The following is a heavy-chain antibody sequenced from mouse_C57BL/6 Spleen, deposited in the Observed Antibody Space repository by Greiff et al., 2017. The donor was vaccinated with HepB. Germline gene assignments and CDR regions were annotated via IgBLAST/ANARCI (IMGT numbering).Heavy chain of an antibody. CDR1: GYTFTSYW. Sequence: QVQLHQPGAELVKPGASVKMSCKASGYTFTSYWITWVKQRPGQGLEWIGDIYPGSGSTNYNEKFKSKATLTVDTSSSTAYMQLSILTSEDSAVYYGAREGYYYGSKDAMDYWGQGTSVTVSS. CDR2: IYPGSGST. V-gene: IGHV1-55*01. J-gene: IGHJ4*01. D-gene: IGHD1-1*01. CDR3: AREGYYYGSKDAMDY.